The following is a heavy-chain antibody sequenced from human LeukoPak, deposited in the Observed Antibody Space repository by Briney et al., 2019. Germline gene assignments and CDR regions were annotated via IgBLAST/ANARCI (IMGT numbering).Heavy chain of an antibody. D-gene: IGHD3-10*01. V-gene: IGHV3-30*02. CDR3: AKGVKANGSGSPPGDAFDI. Sequence: GGSLRLSCAASGFTFSSYGMHWVRQAPGKGLEWVAFIRYDGSNKYYADSVKGRFTISRDNSKNTLYLQMNSLRAEDTAVYYCAKGVKANGSGSPPGDAFDIWGQGTMVTVSS. J-gene: IGHJ3*02. CDR2: IRYDGSNK. CDR1: GFTFSSYG.